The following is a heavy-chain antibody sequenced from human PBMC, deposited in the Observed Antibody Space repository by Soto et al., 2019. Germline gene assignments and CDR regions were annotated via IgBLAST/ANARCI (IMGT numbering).Heavy chain of an antibody. D-gene: IGHD4-17*01. CDR2: ISSSSSTI. V-gene: IGHV3-48*01. Sequence: GGSLRLSCAASGFTFSSYSMNWVRQAPGKGLEWVSYISSSSSTIYYADSVKGRFTISRDNAKNSLYLQMNSLRAEDTAVYYCARGPYGDYWYFDLWGRGTLVTVSS. CDR1: GFTFSSYS. J-gene: IGHJ2*01. CDR3: ARGPYGDYWYFDL.